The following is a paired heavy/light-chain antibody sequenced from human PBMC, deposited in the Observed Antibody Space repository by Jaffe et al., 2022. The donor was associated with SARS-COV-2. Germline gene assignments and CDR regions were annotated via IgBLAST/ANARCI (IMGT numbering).Light chain of an antibody. CDR2: RND. J-gene: IGLJ3*02. Sequence: QSVLTQAPSASGTPGQRVTISCSGTSSNIGSYYVYWYQQLPGAAPKLLIYRNDLRPSGVPDRFSGSKSGTSASLAISGLRSEDEADYYCASWDDSLSGVFGGGTKLTVL. V-gene: IGLV1-47*01. CDR3: ASWDDSLSGV. CDR1: SSNIGSYY.
Heavy chain of an antibody. CDR3: ARHPTFYYDDSGFFAPHFDF. V-gene: IGHV4-39*01. J-gene: IGHJ4*02. CDR2: MSYSGST. D-gene: IGHD3-22*01. Sequence: QVQLEESGPGLAKPSETLSLTCTVSGGSISSNRYYWGWIRQPPGKGLEWIGSMSYSGSTLYNPSLKSRVTLSVDTSRRQFSLKLSSVTAADTAVYYCARHPTFYYDDSGFFAPHFDFWGQGTLVTVSS. CDR1: GGSISSNRYY.